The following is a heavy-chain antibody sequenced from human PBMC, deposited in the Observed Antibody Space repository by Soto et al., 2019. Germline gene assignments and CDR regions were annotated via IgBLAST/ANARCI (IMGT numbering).Heavy chain of an antibody. V-gene: IGHV3-30*18. D-gene: IGHD3-10*01. CDR2: ISYDGSNK. J-gene: IGHJ6*02. Sequence: QVQLVESGGGVVQPGRSLRLSCAASGFTFSSYGMHWVRQAPGKGLEWVAVISYDGSNKYYADSVKGRFTISRDNSKNTLYLQMNSLRAEDTAVYYCAKTYGPITMVRGVIAPFSYYGMDVCGQGTTVTVSS. CDR3: AKTYGPITMVRGVIAPFSYYGMDV. CDR1: GFTFSSYG.